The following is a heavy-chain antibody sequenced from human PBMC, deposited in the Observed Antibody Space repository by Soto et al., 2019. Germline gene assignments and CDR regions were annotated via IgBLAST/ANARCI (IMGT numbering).Heavy chain of an antibody. D-gene: IGHD3-10*02. J-gene: IGHJ5*02. CDR1: GDTFTNFG. CDR2: IATYNSNR. Sequence: GPEAKKPGASVTISCKTTGDTFTNFGLSWVRQAPGQGLEWMGWIATYNSNRNYAQKFQGRLTLSTDTSTSTAYMELKSLQHDDTAVYYCARVVRGVVNWFDPWGQGTLVTVSS. CDR3: ARVVRGVVNWFDP. V-gene: IGHV1-18*01.